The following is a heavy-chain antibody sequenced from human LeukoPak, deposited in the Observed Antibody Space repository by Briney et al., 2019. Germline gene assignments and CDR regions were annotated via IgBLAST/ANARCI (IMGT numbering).Heavy chain of an antibody. CDR3: AKDQSSVVVVITTLDV. J-gene: IGHJ6*04. V-gene: IGHV3-30*18. Sequence: GGSLRLSCAASGFTFSSYGMHWVRQAPGKGLERVAVISYDGSNKYYADSVKGRFTISRDNSKNTLYLQMNSLRAEDTAVYYCAKDQSSVVVVITTLDVWGKGTTVTVSS. CDR1: GFTFSSYG. D-gene: IGHD3-22*01. CDR2: ISYDGSNK.